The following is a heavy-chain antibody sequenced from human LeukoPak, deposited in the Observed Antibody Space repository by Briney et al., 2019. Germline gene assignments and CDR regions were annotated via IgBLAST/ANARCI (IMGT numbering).Heavy chain of an antibody. Sequence: PGGSLRLSCAASGFTVSSNYMSWVRQAPGKGLEWVSVIYSGGSTYYADSVKGRFTISRDNSKNTLYLQMNSLRAEDTAVYYCARGEIGYCSSTSCYTMPLDIWGQGALVTVSS. D-gene: IGHD2-2*02. J-gene: IGHJ4*02. V-gene: IGHV3-66*02. CDR3: ARGEIGYCSSTSCYTMPLDI. CDR2: IYSGGST. CDR1: GFTVSSNY.